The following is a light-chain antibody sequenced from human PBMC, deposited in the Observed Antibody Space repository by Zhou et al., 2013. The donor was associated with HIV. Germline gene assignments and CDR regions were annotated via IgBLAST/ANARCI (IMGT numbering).Light chain of an antibody. Sequence: VMTQTPLFMSVTPGQPASISCKSSQSLLHSDGKTHLYWFLQKPGQSPHLLMYEVSSRFPGVPNRVTGSGSGTVFTLKISRVEADDVGVYYCMQGLRLPITFGQGTRLEIK. CDR3: MQGLRLPIT. CDR2: EVS. J-gene: IGKJ5*01. V-gene: IGKV2-29*02. CDR1: QSLLHSDGKTH.